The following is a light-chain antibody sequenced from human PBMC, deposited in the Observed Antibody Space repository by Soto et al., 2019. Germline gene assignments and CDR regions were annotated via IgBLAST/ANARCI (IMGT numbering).Light chain of an antibody. CDR3: QQSYSTPWT. V-gene: IGKV1-39*01. Sequence: DIQMTQSPSSLSASVGDRVTITCRASQSISSYLNWYQQKPGKAPKLLIYAASSLQSGVPSRFSGSGSGTDFPLTTSSLQTEDFATYHCQQSYSTPWTFGQGTKVEIK. J-gene: IGKJ1*01. CDR2: AAS. CDR1: QSISSY.